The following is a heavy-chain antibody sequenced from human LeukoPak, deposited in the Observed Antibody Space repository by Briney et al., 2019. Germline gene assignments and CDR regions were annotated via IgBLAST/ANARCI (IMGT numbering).Heavy chain of an antibody. J-gene: IGHJ6*03. CDR3: ARAVGYYGSGSYYKDSYYYYYMDV. CDR2: IYSGGST. V-gene: IGHV3-66*01. D-gene: IGHD3-10*01. Sequence: PGGSLRLSCAASDFTFTTYAMTWVRQAPGKGLEWVSVIYSGGSTYYADSVKGRFTISRDNSKNTLYLQMNSLRAEDTAVYYCARAVGYYGSGSYYKDSYYYYYMDVWGKGTTVTISS. CDR1: DFTFTTYA.